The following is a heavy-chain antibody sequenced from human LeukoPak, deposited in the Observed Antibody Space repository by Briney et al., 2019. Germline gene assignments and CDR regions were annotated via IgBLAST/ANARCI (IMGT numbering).Heavy chain of an antibody. Sequence: PSETLSLTCTVSGDSISSYYWSWIRQPPGKGLEWIGEINHSGSTNYNPSLKSRVTISVDTSKNQFSLKLSSVTAADTAVYYCARGSTWIQNWPLDYWGQGTLVTVSS. CDR1: GDSISSYY. D-gene: IGHD5-18*01. CDR3: ARGSTWIQNWPLDY. J-gene: IGHJ4*02. CDR2: INHSGST. V-gene: IGHV4-34*01.